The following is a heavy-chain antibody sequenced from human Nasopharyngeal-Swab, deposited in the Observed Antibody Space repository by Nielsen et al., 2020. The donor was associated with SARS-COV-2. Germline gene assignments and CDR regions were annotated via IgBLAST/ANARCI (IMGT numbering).Heavy chain of an antibody. CDR2: ISTYNVNT. J-gene: IGHJ5*02. V-gene: IGHV1-18*01. D-gene: IGHD2-2*01. CDR3: ARGCSSTSCPQGVGWFDP. Sequence: WVRQAPGQGLEWMGWISTYNVNTNYAQKFQGRVTMTTDTSASTAYMELGSLRSEDTAVYYCARGCSSTSCPQGVGWFDPWGQGTLVTVSS.